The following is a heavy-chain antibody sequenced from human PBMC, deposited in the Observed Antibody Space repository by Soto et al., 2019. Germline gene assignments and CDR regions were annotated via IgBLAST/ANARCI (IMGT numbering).Heavy chain of an antibody. Sequence: QVQLVESGGGVVQPGRSLRLSCAASGFTFSSYGMHWVRQAPGKGLEWVAVIWYDGSNKYYADSVKGRFTISRDNSKNTLYLQMNSLRAEGTAVYYCARERTGTPTRGSFDPWGQGTLVTVSS. D-gene: IGHD1-1*01. V-gene: IGHV3-33*01. CDR1: GFTFSSYG. J-gene: IGHJ5*02. CDR2: IWYDGSNK. CDR3: ARERTGTPTRGSFDP.